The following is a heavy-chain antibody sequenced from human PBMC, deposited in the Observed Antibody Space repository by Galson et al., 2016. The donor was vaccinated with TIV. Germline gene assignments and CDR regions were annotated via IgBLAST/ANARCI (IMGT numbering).Heavy chain of an antibody. CDR3: ARWRGRQFEFES. D-gene: IGHD5-24*01. CDR2: MKTGDIEE. Sequence: SLRLSCAASGFTFSSYSMSWVRQAPGRGLEWVASMKTGDIEEYNVNAVKGRFTVSRDSAKNSVDLQMNSLRCDDTAVYYCARWRGRQFEFESWGQGTLVTVSS. J-gene: IGHJ4*02. V-gene: IGHV3-7*01. CDR1: GFTFSSYS.